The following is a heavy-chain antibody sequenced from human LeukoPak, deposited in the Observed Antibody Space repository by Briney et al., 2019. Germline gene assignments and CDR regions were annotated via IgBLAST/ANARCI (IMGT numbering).Heavy chain of an antibody. J-gene: IGHJ4*02. D-gene: IGHD6-19*01. Sequence: GASVKVSCKASGYTFTSYGISWVRQAPGQGLEWMGWISAYNGNTNYAQKLQGRVTMTTDTSTSTAHMELRGLRSDDTSVYYCSTDASSTTIAVAGYCGQGTLVTVSS. CDR1: GYTFTSYG. V-gene: IGHV1-18*01. CDR3: STDASSTTIAVAGY. CDR2: ISAYNGNT.